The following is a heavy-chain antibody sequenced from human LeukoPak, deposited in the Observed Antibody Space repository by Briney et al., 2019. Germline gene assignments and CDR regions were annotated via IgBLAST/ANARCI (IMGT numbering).Heavy chain of an antibody. J-gene: IGHJ4*02. CDR2: ISYDGSNK. CDR1: GFTFSSFA. V-gene: IGHV3-30*04. Sequence: GGSLRLSCAASGFTFSSFAMHWVRQAPGKGLGWVAVISYDGSNKYYADSVKGRFTISRDNSKNTLYLQMNSLRAEDTAVYYCAREAPEYYFDYWGQGTLVTVSS. CDR3: AREAPEYYFDY.